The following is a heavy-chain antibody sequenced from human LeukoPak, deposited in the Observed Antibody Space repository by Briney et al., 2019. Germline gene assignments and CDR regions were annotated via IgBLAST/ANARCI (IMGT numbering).Heavy chain of an antibody. CDR2: IKQDGSEK. D-gene: IGHD6-19*01. CDR3: ARGVAGV. Sequence: GGPLGLSCAASGLTFISYWLSWVRQAPGKGLEWVANIKQDGSEKYYVDSVKGRFTISRDNAKNSLYLQMNSLRAEDTAVYYCARGVAGVWGQGTLVTVSS. CDR1: GLTFISYW. V-gene: IGHV3-7*01. J-gene: IGHJ4*02.